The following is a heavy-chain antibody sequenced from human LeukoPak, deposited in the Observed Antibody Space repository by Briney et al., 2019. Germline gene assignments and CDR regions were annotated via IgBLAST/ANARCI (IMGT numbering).Heavy chain of an antibody. V-gene: IGHV4-4*02. D-gene: IGHD2/OR15-2a*01. Sequence: SETLSLTCTVSGGSIDITSYWSWVRQAPGKGLEWIGEISHDGTTNYNPSLRSRVAMSLDRANNQFSLSLTSVTAADTAVYYCTRENRPFCPFAYWGQGVLVTVSS. CDR3: TRENRPFCPFAY. J-gene: IGHJ4*02. CDR1: GGSIDITSY. CDR2: ISHDGTT.